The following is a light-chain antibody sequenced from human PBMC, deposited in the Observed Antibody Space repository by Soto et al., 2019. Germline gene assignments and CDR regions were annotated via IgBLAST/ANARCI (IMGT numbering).Light chain of an antibody. CDR2: WAS. Sequence: DIVMTQSPDSLAVSLGERATINCKSSQSVLYSSNNKNYLAWYQQKPGQPPKLLIYWASTRESGAPDRFSGSGSGTDFTLTISSLQAEDVAVYYCQQYYITPPTFGQGTKVEIK. CDR1: QSVLYSSNNKNY. V-gene: IGKV4-1*01. CDR3: QQYYITPPT. J-gene: IGKJ1*01.